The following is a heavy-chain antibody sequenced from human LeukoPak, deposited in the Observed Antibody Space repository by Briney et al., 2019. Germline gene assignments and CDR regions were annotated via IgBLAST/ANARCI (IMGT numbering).Heavy chain of an antibody. CDR3: ASYSGYDSEGDY. V-gene: IGHV4-34*01. Sequence: SETLSLTCAVHGGSFSGYYWSWIRQPPGKGLEWIGEINHSGSTNYNPSLKSRVTISVDTSKNQFSLKLSSVTAADTAVYYCASYSGYDSEGDYWGQGTLVTASS. J-gene: IGHJ4*02. D-gene: IGHD5-12*01. CDR2: INHSGST. CDR1: GGSFSGYY.